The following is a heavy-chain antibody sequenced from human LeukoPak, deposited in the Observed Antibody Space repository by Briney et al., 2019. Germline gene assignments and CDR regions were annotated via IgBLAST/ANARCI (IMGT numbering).Heavy chain of an antibody. CDR2: IYSSGST. CDR3: ARHVNWNYVFDS. D-gene: IGHD1-7*01. Sequence: SETLSLTCTVSGGSISSYYWSWLRQPPGKGLEWIGYIYSSGSTKYNPSLKSRVTISGDTSKNQFSLRLTSVTAADTAVYYCARHVNWNYVFDSWGQGTLVTVSS. J-gene: IGHJ4*02. CDR1: GGSISSYY. V-gene: IGHV4-4*09.